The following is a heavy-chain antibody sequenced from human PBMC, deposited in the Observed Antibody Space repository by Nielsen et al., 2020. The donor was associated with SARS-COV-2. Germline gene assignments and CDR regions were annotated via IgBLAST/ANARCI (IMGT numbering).Heavy chain of an antibody. CDR2: ISYDGSNK. J-gene: IGHJ4*02. Sequence: VRQMPGKGLEWVAVISYDGSNKYYADSVKGRFTISRDNSKNTLYLQMNSLKTEDTAVYYCTTGGSGWPHDYWGQGTLVTVSS. V-gene: IGHV3-30*04. D-gene: IGHD6-19*01. CDR3: TTGGSGWPHDY.